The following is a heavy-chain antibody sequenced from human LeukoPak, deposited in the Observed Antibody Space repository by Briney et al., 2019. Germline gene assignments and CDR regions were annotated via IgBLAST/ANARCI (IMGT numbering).Heavy chain of an antibody. CDR1: GYSISSGYY. CDR2: IYYSGST. Sequence: SETLSLTCSVSGYSISSGYYWGWIRQPPGKGLEWIGYIYYSGSTNYNPSLKSRVTISVDTSKNQFSLKLSSVTAADTAVYYCARAWASSPDYYGSGSRYTFDYWGQGTLVTVSS. CDR3: ARAWASSPDYYGSGSRYTFDY. V-gene: IGHV4-61*01. D-gene: IGHD3-10*01. J-gene: IGHJ4*02.